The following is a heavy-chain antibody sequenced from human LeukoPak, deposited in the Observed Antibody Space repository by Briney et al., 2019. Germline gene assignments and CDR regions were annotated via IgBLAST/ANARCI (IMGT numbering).Heavy chain of an antibody. CDR3: ARGGKLELTALAS. Sequence: GGSLRLSCVAFGFAFRNYWMYWVRQGPGKGLVWLSRINPDGSTTTYADSVKGRSTISRDNANRMLSLHINSLRVEDSAIYYCARGGKLELTALASWGQGSLVVVSS. J-gene: IGHJ5*02. V-gene: IGHV3-74*01. D-gene: IGHD2-21*02. CDR2: INPDGSTT. CDR1: GFAFRNYW.